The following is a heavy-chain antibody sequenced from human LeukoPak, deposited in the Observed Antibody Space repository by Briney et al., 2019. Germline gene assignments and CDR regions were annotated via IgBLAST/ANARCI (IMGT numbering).Heavy chain of an antibody. CDR1: GGSISSGSYY. D-gene: IGHD3-22*01. Sequence: TSETLSLTCTVSGGSISSGSYYWSWIRQPAGKGLEWIGRIYTSGSTNNNPSLKSRVTISVDPSKNQFSLKLSSVTAADTAVYYCARDRGQIGYYYYYYMDVWGKGTTVTVSS. CDR3: ARDRGQIGYYYYYYMDV. CDR2: IYTSGST. V-gene: IGHV4-61*02. J-gene: IGHJ6*03.